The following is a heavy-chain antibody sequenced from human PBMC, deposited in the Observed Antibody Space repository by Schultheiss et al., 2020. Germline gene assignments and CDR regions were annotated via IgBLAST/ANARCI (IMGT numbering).Heavy chain of an antibody. Sequence: SQTLSLTCAISGDSVSSNSAAWNWIRQSPSRGLEWLGRTYYRSKWYNDYAVSLKSRLTINPDTSKNQFSLQLNSVTPEDTAVYYCARGRDWNYVVDLDYWGQGTLVTVSS. V-gene: IGHV6-1*01. CDR2: TYYRSKWYN. J-gene: IGHJ4*02. CDR1: GDSVSSNSAA. D-gene: IGHD1-7*01. CDR3: ARGRDWNYVVDLDY.